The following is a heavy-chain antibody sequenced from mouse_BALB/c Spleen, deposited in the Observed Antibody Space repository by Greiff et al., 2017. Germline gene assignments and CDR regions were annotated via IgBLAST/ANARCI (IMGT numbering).Heavy chain of an antibody. CDR3: ARGLDSYYAMDY. CDR2: ISSGGST. V-gene: IGHV5-6-5*01. Sequence: EVKLVESGGGLVKPGGSLKLSCAASGFTFSSYAMSWVRQTPEKRLEWVASISSGGSTYYPDSVQGRFTISRDNARNILYLQMSSLRSEDTAMYYCARGLDSYYAMDYWGQGTSVTVSS. J-gene: IGHJ4*01. CDR1: GFTFSSYA. D-gene: IGHD2-4*01.